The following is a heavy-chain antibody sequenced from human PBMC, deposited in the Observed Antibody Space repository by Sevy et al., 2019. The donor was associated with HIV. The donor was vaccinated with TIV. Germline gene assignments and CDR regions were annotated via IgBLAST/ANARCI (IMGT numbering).Heavy chain of an antibody. CDR2: ISAYNGNT. D-gene: IGHD3-10*01. V-gene: IGHV1-18*01. Sequence: ASVKVSCKASGYTFTSYGISWVRQAPGQGLEWMGWISAYNGNTNYPQKLQGRVTMTTDTSTSTAYMELRSLRSDDTAVYYCARDYYGSGSYYNFPVDYWGQGTLVTVSS. CDR1: GYTFTSYG. CDR3: ARDYYGSGSYYNFPVDY. J-gene: IGHJ4*02.